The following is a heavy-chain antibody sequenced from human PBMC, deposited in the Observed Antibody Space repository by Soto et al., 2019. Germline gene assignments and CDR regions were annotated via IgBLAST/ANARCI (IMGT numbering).Heavy chain of an antibody. V-gene: IGHV3-33*01. CDR2: IWYDGSNK. CDR3: ARGKQLRYFDWLFTYFDY. J-gene: IGHJ4*02. CDR1: GFTFSSYG. Sequence: GGALRLSCAAAGFTFSSYGMHWVRQAPGKGLEWVAVIWYDGSNKYYADSVKGRFTISRDNSKNTLYLQMNSLRAEDTAVYYCARGKQLRYFDWLFTYFDYWGQGTLVTVSS. D-gene: IGHD3-9*01.